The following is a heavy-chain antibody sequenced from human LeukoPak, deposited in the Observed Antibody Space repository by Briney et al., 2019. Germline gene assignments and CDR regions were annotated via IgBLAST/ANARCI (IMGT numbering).Heavy chain of an antibody. J-gene: IGHJ4*02. CDR3: ARLGIAAAGTWDFDY. V-gene: IGHV5-51*01. D-gene: IGHD6-13*01. Sequence: GESLKISCKGSGYSFTSYWIGWVSQMPGKGLEWMGIIYPGDSDTRYSPSFQGQVTISADKSISTAYLQWSSLKASDTAMYYCARLGIAAAGTWDFDYWGQGTLVTVSS. CDR2: IYPGDSDT. CDR1: GYSFTSYW.